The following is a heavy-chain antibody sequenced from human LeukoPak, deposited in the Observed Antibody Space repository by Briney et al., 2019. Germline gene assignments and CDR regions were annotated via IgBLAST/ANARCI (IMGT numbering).Heavy chain of an antibody. CDR1: GGSFSGYY. CDR3: ARRGSWTYYYAMDV. CDR2: INHSGST. V-gene: IGHV4-34*01. Sequence: SETLSLTCAVYGGSFSGYYWSWIRQPPGKGLEWIGEINHSGSTNYNPSLEGRVTVSVDTSKNQFSLRLTSVTAADTAVYYCARRGSWTYYYAMDVWGQGTTVTVSS. J-gene: IGHJ6*02. D-gene: IGHD6-13*01.